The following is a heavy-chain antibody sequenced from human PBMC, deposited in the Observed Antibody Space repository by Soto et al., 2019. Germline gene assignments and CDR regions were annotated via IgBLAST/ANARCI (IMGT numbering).Heavy chain of an antibody. CDR1: GFSLSSTRMA. CDR3: AHIVVASLGYYFDY. CDR2: IYWDDDK. V-gene: IGHV2-5*02. Sequence: QITLKESGPTLVKPTQTLTLTCTFSGFSLSSTRMAVGWIRQPPGKALEWLALIYWDDDKRYSPFLKSRLTITKDASKNQGVLTMSNMDPVDTARYYCAHIVVASLGYYFDYWGQGNLVTVSS. D-gene: IGHD5-12*01. J-gene: IGHJ4*02.